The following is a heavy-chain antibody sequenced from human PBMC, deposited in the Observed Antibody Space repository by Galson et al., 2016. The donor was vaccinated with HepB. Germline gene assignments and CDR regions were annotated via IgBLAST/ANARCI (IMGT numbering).Heavy chain of an antibody. D-gene: IGHD4-17*01. CDR1: GFTFTSYW. CDR3: ARLLRTVTTMDY. V-gene: IGHV3-74*01. CDR2: ISGDGSTT. J-gene: IGHJ4*01. Sequence: LRLSCAASGFTFTSYWIHWVRQAPGKGLEWVSRISGDGSTTYYADSVKGRFTISRDNAKDTLYLQMDSLRAEDTAVYYCARLLRTVTTMDYWGQGTLVTVSS.